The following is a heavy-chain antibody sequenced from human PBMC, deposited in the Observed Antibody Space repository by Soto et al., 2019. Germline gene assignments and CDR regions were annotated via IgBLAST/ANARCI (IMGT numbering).Heavy chain of an antibody. CDR2: IYYSGST. Sequence: SETLSLTCTVSGGSISSYYWSWIRQPPGKGLEWIGYIYYSGSTNYNPSLKSRVTISVDTSKNQFSLKLSSVTAADTAVYYCARASGGYYYDSSGLVRFAPWGQGTLVTVSS. CDR1: GGSISSYY. CDR3: ARASGGYYYDSSGLVRFAP. V-gene: IGHV4-59*01. J-gene: IGHJ5*02. D-gene: IGHD3-22*01.